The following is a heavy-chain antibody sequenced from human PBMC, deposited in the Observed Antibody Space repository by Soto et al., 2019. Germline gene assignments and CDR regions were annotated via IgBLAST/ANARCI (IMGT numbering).Heavy chain of an antibody. D-gene: IGHD6-6*01. V-gene: IGHV1-69*06. CDR2: IIPIFGTA. J-gene: IGHJ6*02. CDR1: GGTFSSYA. CDR3: ASSATRFSPSYYGMDV. Sequence: SVKVSCKASGGTFSSYAISWVRQAPGRGLEWMGGIIPIFGTANYAQKFQGRVTITADKSTSTAYMELSSLRSEDTAVYYCASSATRFSPSYYGMDVWGQGTTVTVSS.